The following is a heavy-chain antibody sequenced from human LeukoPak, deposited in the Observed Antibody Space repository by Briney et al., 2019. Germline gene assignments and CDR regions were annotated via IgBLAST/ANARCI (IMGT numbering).Heavy chain of an antibody. Sequence: PSETLSLTCSVSGVSISGYYWSWIRQPPGKGLEWIGYIFYTGDTNCNPSLKSRVTVSLDTSRNQVSLRLSSVTAADTAVYYCARHPFATPFDYWGQGTLVTVSS. V-gene: IGHV4-59*08. CDR1: GVSISGYY. D-gene: IGHD1-26*01. CDR2: IFYTGDT. CDR3: ARHPFATPFDY. J-gene: IGHJ4*02.